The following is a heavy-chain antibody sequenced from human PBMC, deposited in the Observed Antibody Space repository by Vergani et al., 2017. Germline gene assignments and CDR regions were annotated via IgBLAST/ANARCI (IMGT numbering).Heavy chain of an antibody. D-gene: IGHD1-14*01. V-gene: IGHV3-33*01. Sequence: QVQLVESGGGVVQPGRSLRLSCAASGFTFNQYGMHWVRQAPGKGLEWVAVIWYDGNNKQYADSVKGRFTISRDNSKSTMYLEMNSLRDEDTGLYYCARDLRFRYNRFDPWGQGTLVTVSS. CDR1: GFTFNQYG. J-gene: IGHJ5*02. CDR3: ARDLRFRYNRFDP. CDR2: IWYDGNNK.